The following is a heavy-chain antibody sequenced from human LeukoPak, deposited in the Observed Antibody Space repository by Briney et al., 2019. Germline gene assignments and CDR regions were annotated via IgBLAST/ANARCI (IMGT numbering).Heavy chain of an antibody. CDR1: GYTFTSYG. J-gene: IGHJ5*02. Sequence: ASVKVSCKASGYTFTSYGISWVRQAPGQGLEWMGWISAYNGNTNYAQKLQGRVTMTTDTSTSTAYMELRSLRSDDTAVYYCARDREVSSDYGDYGPAGTNWFDPWGQGTLVTVSS. CDR3: ARDREVSSDYGDYGPAGTNWFDP. V-gene: IGHV1-18*01. CDR2: ISAYNGNT. D-gene: IGHD4-17*01.